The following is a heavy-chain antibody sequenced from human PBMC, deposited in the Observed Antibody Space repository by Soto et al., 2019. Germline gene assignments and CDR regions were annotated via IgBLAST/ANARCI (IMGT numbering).Heavy chain of an antibody. V-gene: IGHV1-24*01. CDR2: FDPEDGET. CDR3: ATAAKYSSSWYWFDP. J-gene: IGHJ5*02. D-gene: IGHD6-13*01. CDR1: GYTLTELS. Sequence: ASVKVSCKVSGYTLTELSMHWVRQAPGKGLEWMGGFDPEDGETIYAQKFQGRVTMTEDTSTDTAYMELSGLRSEDTAVYYCATAAKYSSSWYWFDPWGQGTLVTVSS.